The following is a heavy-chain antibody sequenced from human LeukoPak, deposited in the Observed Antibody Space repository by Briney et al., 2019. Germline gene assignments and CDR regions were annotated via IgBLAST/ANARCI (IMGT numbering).Heavy chain of an antibody. CDR1: GFTFSSYG. CDR2: ISSSGSTI. CDR3: ARNRITGTHRGNWFDP. Sequence: PGRSLRLSCAASGFTFSSYGMHWVRQAPGKGLEWVSYISSSGSTIYYADSVKGRFTISRDNAKNSLYLQMNSLRPEDTAVYYCARNRITGTHRGNWFDPWGQGTLVTVSS. V-gene: IGHV3-48*04. J-gene: IGHJ5*02. D-gene: IGHD1-20*01.